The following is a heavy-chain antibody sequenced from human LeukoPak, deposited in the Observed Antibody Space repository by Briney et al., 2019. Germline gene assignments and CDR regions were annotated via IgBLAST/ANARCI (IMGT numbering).Heavy chain of an antibody. CDR1: GFTFSNSG. CDR3: AKHPADIVVVPAALFDY. Sequence: GSLRLSCAASGFTFSNSGMHWVRQAPGKGLEWVAVTSYDGSDKYYADSVKGRFTISRDNSKNTLYLQMDSLRPEDTAVYYCAKHPADIVVVPAALFDYWGQGTLVTVSS. V-gene: IGHV3-30*18. J-gene: IGHJ4*02. CDR2: TSYDGSDK. D-gene: IGHD2-2*01.